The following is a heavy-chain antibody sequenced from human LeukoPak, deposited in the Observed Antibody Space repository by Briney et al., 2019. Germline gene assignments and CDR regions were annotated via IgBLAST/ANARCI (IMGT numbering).Heavy chain of an antibody. CDR2: ISYDGSNK. V-gene: IGHV3-30-3*01. CDR3: ARGLSGSPNDY. Sequence: PPGGSLRLSCAASGFTFSSYAMHWVRQAPGKGLEWVAVISYDGSNKYYADSVKGRFTISRDNSKNTLYLQMNSLRAEDTAAYYCARGLSGSPNDYWGQGTLVTVSS. CDR1: GFTFSSYA. D-gene: IGHD5-12*01. J-gene: IGHJ4*02.